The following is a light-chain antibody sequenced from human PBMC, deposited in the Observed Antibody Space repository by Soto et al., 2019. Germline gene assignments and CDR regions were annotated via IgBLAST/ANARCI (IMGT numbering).Light chain of an antibody. CDR1: QSVRSMY. V-gene: IGKV3-20*01. J-gene: IGKJ1*01. CDR3: QHYGNSLWT. Sequence: IVPTQSDGPLSLSTGETATLSCMASQSVRSMYLALYQQKLGLAPRLLIYDASSRATDIPDRFSGSGSGTDFTLTISGLEPEGFAIYYCQHYGNSLWTFGQGTKVDIK. CDR2: DAS.